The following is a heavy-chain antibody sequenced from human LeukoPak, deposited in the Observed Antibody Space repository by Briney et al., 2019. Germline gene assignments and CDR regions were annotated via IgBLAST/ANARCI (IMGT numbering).Heavy chain of an antibody. J-gene: IGHJ6*02. CDR1: GFTFSSYA. D-gene: IGHD3-9*01. CDR2: VSGSGSST. V-gene: IGHV3-23*01. CDR3: AKAQRTIRQYFYDGMDV. Sequence: GGSLRLSCAASGFTFSSYAMSWVRQAPGKGLERVSVVSGSGSSTYYADSVKGRFTISRDNSKNTLYLQVNSLRAEDTAVYFCAKAQRTIRQYFYDGMDVWGQGATVTVSS.